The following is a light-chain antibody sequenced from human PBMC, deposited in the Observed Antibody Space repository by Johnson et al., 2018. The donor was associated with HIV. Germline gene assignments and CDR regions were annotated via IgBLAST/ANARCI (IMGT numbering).Light chain of an antibody. J-gene: IGLJ1*01. CDR1: SSTIGNNY. Sequence: QSLLTQPPSVSAAPGQKVTISCSGSSSTIGNNYVSWYQLLPGTAPKLLIYRRSQRPSGVPDRFSGSKSGTSASLAISGLQAEDDGDYYCAAWDDSLDGYVFGTGTKLTVL. CDR3: AAWDDSLDGYV. CDR2: RRS. V-gene: IGLV1-47*01.